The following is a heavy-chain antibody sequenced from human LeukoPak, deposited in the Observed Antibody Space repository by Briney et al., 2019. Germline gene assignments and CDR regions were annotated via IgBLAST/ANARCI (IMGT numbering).Heavy chain of an antibody. D-gene: IGHD3-10*01. Sequence: GGSLRLSCAASGFTFSDYYMSWIRQAPGKGLEWVGRIRSKANSYATAYAASVKGRFTISRDDSKNTAYLQMNSLKTEDTAVYYCTTMVRGVIISSDYWGQGTLVTVPS. CDR3: TTMVRGVIISSDY. J-gene: IGHJ4*02. CDR2: IRSKANSYAT. V-gene: IGHV3-73*01. CDR1: GFTFSDYY.